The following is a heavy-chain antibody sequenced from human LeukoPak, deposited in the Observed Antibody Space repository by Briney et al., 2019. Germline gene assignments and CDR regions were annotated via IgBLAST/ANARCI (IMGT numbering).Heavy chain of an antibody. J-gene: IGHJ5*02. V-gene: IGHV4-59*01. CDR2: IYYSGST. CDR1: GGSISSYY. D-gene: IGHD6-13*01. CDR3: ARVGIAAAGGWFDP. Sequence: SETLSLTCTVPGGSISSYYWSWIRQPPGKGLEWIGYIYYSGSTNYNPSLKSRVTISVDTSKNQFSLKLSSVTAADTAVYYCARVGIAAAGGWFDPWGQGTLVTVSS.